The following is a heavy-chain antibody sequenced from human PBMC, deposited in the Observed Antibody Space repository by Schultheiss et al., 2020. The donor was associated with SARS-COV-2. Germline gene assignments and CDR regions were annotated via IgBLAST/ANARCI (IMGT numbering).Heavy chain of an antibody. D-gene: IGHD4-17*01. CDR1: GGSISSSSYY. J-gene: IGHJ4*02. Sequence: SETLSLTCTVSGGSISSSSYYWGWIRQPPGKGLEWIGSIFTSGSTNYNPSLKSRVTMSVDTSKNQFSLKLSSVTAADTAVYYCARGLLTVTLGDYWGQGTLVTVSS. CDR3: ARGLLTVTLGDY. CDR2: IFTSGST. V-gene: IGHV4-39*07.